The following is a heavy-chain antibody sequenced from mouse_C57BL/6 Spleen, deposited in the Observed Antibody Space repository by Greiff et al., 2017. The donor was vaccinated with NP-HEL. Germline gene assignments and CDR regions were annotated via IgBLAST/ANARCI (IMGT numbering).Heavy chain of an antibody. CDR3: ARPTIVTPYYAMDY. D-gene: IGHD2-5*01. CDR2: ISSGSSTI. Sequence: EVMLVESGGGLVKPGGSLKLSCAASGFTFSDYGMHWVRQAPEKGLEWVAYISSGSSTIYYADTVKGRFTIPSDNAKTTLFLPMTSLMSDDTAMYYCARPTIVTPYYAMDYWGQGTSVTVSS. CDR1: GFTFSDYG. V-gene: IGHV5-17*01. J-gene: IGHJ4*01.